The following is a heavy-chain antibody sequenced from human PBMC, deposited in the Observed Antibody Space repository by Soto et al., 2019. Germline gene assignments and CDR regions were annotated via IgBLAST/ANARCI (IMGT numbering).Heavy chain of an antibody. CDR1: GFIFKMYW. J-gene: IGHJ4*02. CDR2: IYNDGSYT. D-gene: IGHD3-10*01. V-gene: IGHV3-74*01. Sequence: WGSLRLSCAASGFIFKMYWMHWVRQTPGKGLVWISRIYNDGSYTDYADSVRGRFTISRDNVNDTLYRQMNNLRAEDSGLYYCTRGPRPISTGTGAYWGQGTQVTVSS. CDR3: TRGPRPISTGTGAY.